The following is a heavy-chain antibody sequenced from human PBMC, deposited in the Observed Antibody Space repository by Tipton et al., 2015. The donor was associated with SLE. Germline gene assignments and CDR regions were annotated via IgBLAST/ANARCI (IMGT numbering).Heavy chain of an antibody. J-gene: IGHJ5*02. CDR1: GGSINSYY. D-gene: IGHD3-3*01. CDR2: IFYSGST. Sequence: TLSLTCTVSGGSINSYYWSWIRQPPGKGLEWIGYIFYSGSTNSNPSLKSRVTISLDTSKNQFSLKMNSVTAADTAIYYCARGTPFMEWERNWFDPWGQGTLVTVSS. V-gene: IGHV4-59*01. CDR3: ARGTPFMEWERNWFDP.